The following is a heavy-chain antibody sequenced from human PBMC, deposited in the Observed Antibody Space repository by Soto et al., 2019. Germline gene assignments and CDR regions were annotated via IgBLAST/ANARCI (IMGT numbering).Heavy chain of an antibody. CDR1: GFTFSNYA. D-gene: IGHD2-15*01. J-gene: IGHJ4*02. CDR3: ARGLHSLFDY. Sequence: GGSLRLSCAASGFTFSNYAMHWVRQAPGKGLEWVAVIWYDGNNKYYADSVKGRFTISRDNSNNTLYVQMTSLRAEDTAVYYCARGLHSLFDYWGKGTLVTVSS. CDR2: IWYDGNNK. V-gene: IGHV3-33*01.